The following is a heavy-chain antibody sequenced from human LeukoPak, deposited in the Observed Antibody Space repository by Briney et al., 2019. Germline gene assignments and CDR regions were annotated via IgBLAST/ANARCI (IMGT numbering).Heavy chain of an antibody. CDR1: GFTFSSYW. Sequence: PGGSLRLSCAASGFTFSSYWMSWVRQAPGKGLEWVSAISGSGGSTYYADSVKGRFTISRDNSKNTLYLQMNSLRAEDTAVYYCAKAAEYSRKQYNWFDPWGQGTLVTVSS. CDR2: ISGSGGST. CDR3: AKAAEYSRKQYNWFDP. V-gene: IGHV3-23*01. J-gene: IGHJ5*02. D-gene: IGHD6-13*01.